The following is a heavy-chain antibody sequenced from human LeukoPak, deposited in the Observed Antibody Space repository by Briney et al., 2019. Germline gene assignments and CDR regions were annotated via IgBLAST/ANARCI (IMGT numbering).Heavy chain of an antibody. CDR2: ISGSGGST. CDR3: AKDRGDSGSPYYYGMDV. CDR1: GFTFSSYA. Sequence: GGSLRLSCAASGFTFSSYAMSWVHQAPGKGLEWVSAISGSGGSTYYADSVKGRFTISRDNSKNTLYLQMNSLRAEDTAVYYCAKDRGDSGSPYYYGMDVWGQGTTVTVSS. D-gene: IGHD1-26*01. J-gene: IGHJ6*02. V-gene: IGHV3-23*01.